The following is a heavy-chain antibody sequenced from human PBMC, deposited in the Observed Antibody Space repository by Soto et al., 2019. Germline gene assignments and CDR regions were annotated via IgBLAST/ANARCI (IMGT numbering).Heavy chain of an antibody. Sequence: ASVKVSCKASGYTFTGYYVHWVREAPGQGLEWMGWINPETGGTSYAQKFQGRVALSRDTSINTAYLELSRLRFDDAAVYFCARERYQVLSEGMDVWGQGTTVTVFS. J-gene: IGHJ6*02. D-gene: IGHD2-2*01. V-gene: IGHV1-2*02. CDR1: GYTFTGYY. CDR3: ARERYQVLSEGMDV. CDR2: INPETGGT.